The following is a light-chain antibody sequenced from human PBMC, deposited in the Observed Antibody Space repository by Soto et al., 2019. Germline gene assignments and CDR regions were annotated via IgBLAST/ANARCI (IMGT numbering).Light chain of an antibody. V-gene: IGLV4-69*01. CDR2: LNSDGSH. Sequence: QLVLTQSPSASASLGASVKLTCTLSSGHSSYAIAWHQQQPEKGPRYLMKLNSDGSHRKGDGIPDRFSGSSSGAEHYLTISSLPSEDEADYYCQTWGTGIGVFGGGTKLTVL. CDR1: SGHSSYA. J-gene: IGLJ2*01. CDR3: QTWGTGIGV.